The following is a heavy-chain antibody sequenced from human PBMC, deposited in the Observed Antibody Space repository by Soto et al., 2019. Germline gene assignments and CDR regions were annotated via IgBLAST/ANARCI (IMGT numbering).Heavy chain of an antibody. V-gene: IGHV4-39*01. J-gene: IGHJ5*02. CDR2: IYYSGST. D-gene: IGHD6-13*01. CDR1: GGSISSSSYY. CDR3: ARLLYSSSWNNNWFDP. Sequence: SETLSLTCTVSGGSISSSSYYWGWIRQPPGKGLEWIGSIYYSGSTYYNPSLKSRVTISVDTSKNQFSLKLSSVTAADTAVYYCARLLYSSSWNNNWFDPWGQGTLVTVSS.